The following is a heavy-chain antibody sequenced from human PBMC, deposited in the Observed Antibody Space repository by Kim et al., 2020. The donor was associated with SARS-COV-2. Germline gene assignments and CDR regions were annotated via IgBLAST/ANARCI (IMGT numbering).Heavy chain of an antibody. J-gene: IGHJ5*02. V-gene: IGHV4-39*01. CDR2: IYYSGST. D-gene: IGHD5-18*01. CDR1: GGSISSSSYY. CDR3: ASRPVGIQLYNQNFDP. Sequence: SETLSLTCTVSGGSISSSSYYWGWIRQPPGKGLEWIGSIYYSGSTYYNPSLKSRVTISVDTSKNQFSLKLSSVTAADTAVYYCASRPVGIQLYNQNFDPWGQGTLVTVSS.